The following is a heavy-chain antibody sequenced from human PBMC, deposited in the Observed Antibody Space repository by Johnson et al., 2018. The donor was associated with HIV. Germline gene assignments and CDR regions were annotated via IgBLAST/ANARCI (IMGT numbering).Heavy chain of an antibody. D-gene: IGHD1-26*01. J-gene: IGHJ3*02. CDR1: GFTLSNAW. Sequence: VQLVESGGGLVKPGGSLRLSCAASGFTLSNAWMSWVRQAPEKGLEWVASIKQDGSEQYYVGSVKGRFPISRDNAKNSLYLQMNSLRTEDTAVYYCARDLDTGGASGAFDMWGQGTMVTVSS. CDR2: IKQDGSEQ. V-gene: IGHV3-7*01. CDR3: ARDLDTGGASGAFDM.